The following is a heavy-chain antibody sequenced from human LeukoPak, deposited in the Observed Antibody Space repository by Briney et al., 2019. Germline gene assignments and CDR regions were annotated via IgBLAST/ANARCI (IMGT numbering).Heavy chain of an antibody. D-gene: IGHD2-15*01. J-gene: IGHJ4*02. Sequence: SETLSLTCAVYGGSFSGYYWSWIRQPPGKGLEWIGEINHSGSTNYNPSLKSRVTISVDTSKNQFSLKLSSVTAADTAVYYCARGYCSGGSCSYFDYWGQGTLVTVSS. CDR2: INHSGST. CDR3: ARGYCSGGSCSYFDY. V-gene: IGHV4-34*01. CDR1: GGSFSGYY.